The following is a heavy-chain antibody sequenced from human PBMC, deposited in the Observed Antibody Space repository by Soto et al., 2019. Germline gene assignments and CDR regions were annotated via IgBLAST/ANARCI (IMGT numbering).Heavy chain of an antibody. V-gene: IGHV3-30*18. CDR3: AKDQAGITGYFDY. Sequence: QVQLVESGGGVVQPGRSLRLSCAASGFTFSSYGMHWVRQAPGKGLEWVAVISYDGSNKYYADSVKGRFTISRDNSKNTLYLQMNRLRAEDTAVYYCAKDQAGITGYFDYWGQGTLVTVSS. D-gene: IGHD1-20*01. CDR2: ISYDGSNK. CDR1: GFTFSSYG. J-gene: IGHJ4*02.